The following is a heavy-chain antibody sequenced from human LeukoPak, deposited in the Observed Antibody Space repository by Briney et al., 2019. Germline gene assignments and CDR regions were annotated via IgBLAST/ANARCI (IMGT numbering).Heavy chain of an antibody. Sequence: GGSLRLSCAASGFTFSSYAMSWVRQAPGKGLEWVSGISGSGGSTYYADSVKGRFTISRDNSKNTLYLQMNSLRAEDTATYYCVKHAYDLWSGPPGAFDIWGQGTMVTASS. CDR1: GFTFSSYA. J-gene: IGHJ3*02. D-gene: IGHD3-3*01. CDR3: VKHAYDLWSGPPGAFDI. V-gene: IGHV3-23*01. CDR2: ISGSGGST.